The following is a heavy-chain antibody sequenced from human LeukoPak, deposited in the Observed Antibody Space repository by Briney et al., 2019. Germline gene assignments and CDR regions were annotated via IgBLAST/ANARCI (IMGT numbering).Heavy chain of an antibody. CDR1: GFTFSSYA. CDR2: ISGSGGST. V-gene: IGHV3-23*01. CDR3: ARNSGYGVFDY. J-gene: IGHJ4*02. Sequence: GGSLRLSCAASGFTFSSYAMSWVRQAPGKGLEWVSAISGSGGSTYYADSVKGRFTISRDNSKNTLYLQMNSLRAEDTVVYYCARNSGYGVFDYWGQGTLVTVSS. D-gene: IGHD5-12*01.